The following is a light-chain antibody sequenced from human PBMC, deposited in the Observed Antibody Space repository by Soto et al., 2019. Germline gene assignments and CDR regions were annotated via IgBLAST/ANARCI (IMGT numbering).Light chain of an antibody. CDR1: TSNIGSNY. CDR2: RNN. Sequence: QSVLTQPRSVSGSPGQSVTISCTGSTSNIGSNYVYWYQQLPGTAPKLLIYRNNQRPSGVPDRFSGSKSGTSASLAISGLRSDDEADYFCATWDDSLNGFYVFGTGTKVTVL. J-gene: IGLJ1*01. V-gene: IGLV1-47*01. CDR3: ATWDDSLNGFYV.